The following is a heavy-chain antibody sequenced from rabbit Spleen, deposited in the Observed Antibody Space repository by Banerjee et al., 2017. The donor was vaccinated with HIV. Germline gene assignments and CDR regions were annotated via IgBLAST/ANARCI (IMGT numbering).Heavy chain of an antibody. CDR3: SRKDMSSVTSYDFNL. CDR1: GGSFSSSSY. Sequence: QALEESGGEQVDPGAALTLTCSTSGGSFSSSSYMCWFGQAPGKGLEGFACMDSGSSGGTSVSTWSKSRFTCSKTSSTTTTIQMTRLTAADTATYFFSRKDMSSVTSYDFNLWGPGTLVTVS. J-gene: IGHJ4*02. D-gene: IGHD1-1*01. CDR2: MDSGSSGGT. V-gene: IGHV1S40*01.